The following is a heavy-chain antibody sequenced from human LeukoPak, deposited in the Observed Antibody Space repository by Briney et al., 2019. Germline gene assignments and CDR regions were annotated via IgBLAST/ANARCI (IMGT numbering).Heavy chain of an antibody. CDR3: AKGLRFLEWLFSPDFDY. CDR2: ISWNSGSI. D-gene: IGHD3-3*01. CDR1: GFTFDDYA. V-gene: IGHV3-9*01. Sequence: PGRSLRLSCAASGFTFDDYAMHWVRQAPGKGLGWVSGISWNSGSIGYADSVKGRFTISRDNAKNSLYLQMNSLRAEDTALYYCAKGLRFLEWLFSPDFDYWGQGTLVTVSS. J-gene: IGHJ4*02.